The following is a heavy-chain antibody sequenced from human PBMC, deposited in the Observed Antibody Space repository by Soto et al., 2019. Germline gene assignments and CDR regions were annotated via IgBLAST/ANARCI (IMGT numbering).Heavy chain of an antibody. CDR3: ARYSITGIGGVRYGMDV. D-gene: IGHD3-10*01. Sequence: EVQLLESGGGLVQPGGSLRLSCAASQFTFSTYAMSWVRQAPGRGLEWVSTISGSGGTTYYADSVKGRFTISRDNSKNTQYLEMSSLRDEAAAIYYCARYSITGIGGVRYGMDVGGQGTTVTV. CDR1: QFTFSTYA. J-gene: IGHJ6*02. V-gene: IGHV3-23*01. CDR2: ISGSGGTT.